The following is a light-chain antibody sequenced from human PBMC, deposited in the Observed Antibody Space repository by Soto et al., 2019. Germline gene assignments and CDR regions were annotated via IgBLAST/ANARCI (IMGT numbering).Light chain of an antibody. CDR1: SSNIGRNY. V-gene: IGLV1-47*01. J-gene: IGLJ2*01. CDR3: ATWDDSLSGYVV. CDR2: RNN. Sequence: QSVLTQPPSASGTPGQRVTISGSGSSSNIGRNYVFWYQQLPGTAPKVLMYRNNQRPSGVPDRFSGSKSGTSASLAISGLRSEDEADYYCATWDDSLSGYVVFGGGTTLTVL.